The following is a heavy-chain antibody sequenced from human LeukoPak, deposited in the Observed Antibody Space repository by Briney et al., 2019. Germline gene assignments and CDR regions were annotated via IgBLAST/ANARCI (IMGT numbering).Heavy chain of an antibody. CDR1: GFSFNNYA. D-gene: IGHD6-19*01. CDR3: ARARLAVTGDYFDY. V-gene: IGHV3-30*04. J-gene: IGHJ4*02. CDR2: ISFDGNNK. Sequence: GGSLRLSCAASGFSFNNYAMHWVRQAPGKGLEWVAVISFDGNNKFYADSAKGRFIISRDNSKNTLYLQMNSLRPEDTAVYYCARARLAVTGDYFDYWGPGTLVTVSS.